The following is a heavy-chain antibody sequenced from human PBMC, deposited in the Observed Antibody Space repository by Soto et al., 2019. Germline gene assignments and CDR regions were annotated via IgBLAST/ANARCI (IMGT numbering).Heavy chain of an antibody. V-gene: IGHV3-33*01. CDR2: IWYDGSNK. J-gene: IGHJ3*02. CDR3: ARDGRIRVSSPGDAFDI. CDR1: GFTFSSYG. D-gene: IGHD6-6*01. Sequence: PGGSLRLSCAATGFTFSSYGMHWVRQAPGKGLEWVAVIWYDGSNKYYADYVKGRFTISRDNSKNTLYLQMNSLRAEGTAVYYCARDGRIRVSSPGDAFDIWGQGTMVTVSS.